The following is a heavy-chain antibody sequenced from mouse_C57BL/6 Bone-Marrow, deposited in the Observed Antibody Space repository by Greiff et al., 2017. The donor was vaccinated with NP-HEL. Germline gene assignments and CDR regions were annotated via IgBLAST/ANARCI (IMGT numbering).Heavy chain of an antibody. CDR2: ISDGGSYT. D-gene: IGHD2-5*01. Sequence: EVKVVESGGGLVKPGGSLKLSCAASGFTFSSYAMSWVRQTPEKRLEWVATISDGGSYTYYPDNVKGRFTISRDNAKNNLYLQMSHLKSEDTAMYYCARAYSNYCYYAMDYWGQGTSVTVSS. V-gene: IGHV5-4*03. CDR1: GFTFSSYA. J-gene: IGHJ4*01. CDR3: ARAYSNYCYYAMDY.